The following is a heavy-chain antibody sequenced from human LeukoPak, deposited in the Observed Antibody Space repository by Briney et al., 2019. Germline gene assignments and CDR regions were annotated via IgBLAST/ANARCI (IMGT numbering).Heavy chain of an antibody. Sequence: ASVKVSCKASGYTFTSYAISWVRQAPGQGLEWMGRLSAYSGNTNYAQKLQGRVTMTTDTSTSTAYMELRSLRSDDTAVYYCARELWFGEGRYFDYWGQGTLVTVSS. CDR2: LSAYSGNT. D-gene: IGHD3-10*01. CDR1: GYTFTSYA. CDR3: ARELWFGEGRYFDY. V-gene: IGHV1-18*01. J-gene: IGHJ4*02.